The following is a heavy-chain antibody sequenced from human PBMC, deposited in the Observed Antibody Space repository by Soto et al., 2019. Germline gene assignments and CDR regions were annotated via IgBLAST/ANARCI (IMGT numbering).Heavy chain of an antibody. Sequence: GGSLRLCCAISGFSVSSNYLSWVRQAPGKGLEWVSVHYSGGSTYYADSVQGRFTISRDKSNNTLYLQMRRVRAEDTAVYFCARHRHPRGTVGATSPLDPWGQGTQVTVSS. CDR2: HYSGGST. CDR1: GFSVSSNY. V-gene: IGHV3-53*01. J-gene: IGHJ5*02. D-gene: IGHD1-26*01. CDR3: ARHRHPRGTVGATSPLDP.